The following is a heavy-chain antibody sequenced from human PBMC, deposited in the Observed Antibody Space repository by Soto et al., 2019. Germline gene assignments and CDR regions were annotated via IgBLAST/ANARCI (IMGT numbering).Heavy chain of an antibody. CDR1: GGSISSSSYY. CDR3: ARVMTTSPRYYFDY. V-gene: IGHV4-39*01. Sequence: QLQLQESGPGLVKPSETLSLTCTVSGGSISSSSYYWGWIRQPPGKGLEWIGSIYYSGSTYYNPSRKSRVTISVDTSKNQFSLKLSSVTAADTAVYYCARVMTTSPRYYFDYWGQGTLVTVSS. D-gene: IGHD4-17*01. CDR2: IYYSGST. J-gene: IGHJ4*02.